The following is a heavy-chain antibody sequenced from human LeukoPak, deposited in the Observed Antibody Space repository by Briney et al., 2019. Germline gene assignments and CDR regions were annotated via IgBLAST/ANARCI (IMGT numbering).Heavy chain of an antibody. Sequence: SETLSLTCTVSGGSISTSSYYWGWVRQPPGKGLEWIGNIFYSGSTYYSPSLKSRVTISLDTSRNQFSLKLSSVTAADTAVYYCAREMEENDYGDYVGSNFDYWGQGTLVTVSS. J-gene: IGHJ4*02. CDR1: GGSISTSSYY. D-gene: IGHD4-17*01. CDR2: IFYSGST. V-gene: IGHV4-39*07. CDR3: AREMEENDYGDYVGSNFDY.